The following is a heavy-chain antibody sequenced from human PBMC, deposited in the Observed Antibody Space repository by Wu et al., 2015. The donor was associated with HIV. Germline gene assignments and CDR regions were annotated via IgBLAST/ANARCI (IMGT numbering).Heavy chain of an antibody. Sequence: QVQLVQSGAEVKKPGSSVKVSCTASGGTFSHYAINWVRQAPGQGLEWMGGILPTFGAADYAQKFRGRVTITADKSTSTAFMELNRLTSDDTAVYYCARAPKYYYDSSGTPGWFDPGARELWSPSPQ. CDR2: ILPTFGAA. J-gene: IGHJ5*02. CDR3: ARAPKYYYDSSGTPGWFDP. V-gene: IGHV1-69*14. D-gene: IGHD3-22*01. CDR1: GGTFSHYA.